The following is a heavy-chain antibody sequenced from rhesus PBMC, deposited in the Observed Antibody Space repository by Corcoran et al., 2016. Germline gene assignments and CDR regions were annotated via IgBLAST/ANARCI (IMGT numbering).Heavy chain of an antibody. J-gene: IGHJ3*01. D-gene: IGHD6-25*01. V-gene: IGHV4-169*01. CDR2: IYGSGSST. CDR3: ARGVSGSFF. CDR1: GGPISSSH. Sequence: QLQLQESGPGLVKPSETLSVTCAASGGPISSSHWGWIRKAPGKGLEWIGYIYGSGSSTNYNPSLKSRVTLSVDTSKNQLSLKLSSVTTADTAVYYCARGVSGSFFWGQGLRVTVSS.